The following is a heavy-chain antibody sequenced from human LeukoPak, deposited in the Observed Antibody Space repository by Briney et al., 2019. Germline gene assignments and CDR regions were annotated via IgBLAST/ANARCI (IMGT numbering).Heavy chain of an antibody. V-gene: IGHV1-8*03. D-gene: IGHD3-10*01. J-gene: IGHJ4*02. CDR2: MNPNSGNT. CDR3: ARVGGDTRTRFFDY. CDR1: GYTFTSYD. Sequence: ASVKVSCKASGYTFTSYDINWVRQATGQGLEWMGWMNPNSGNTGYAQKFQGRVTITRNTSISTAYMELSSLRSEDTAVYYCARVGGDTRTRFFDYWGQGTLVTVSS.